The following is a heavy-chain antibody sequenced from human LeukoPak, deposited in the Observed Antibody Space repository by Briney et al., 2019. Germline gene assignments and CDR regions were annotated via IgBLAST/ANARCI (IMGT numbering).Heavy chain of an antibody. CDR3: ARARGVEMATILDY. Sequence: PSETLSLTCSVSGGSITSSSYYWGWIRQPPEKGLEWIGSIYYTGGTYYSPSLKSRVTISVDTSKNQFSLKLSSVTAADTAVYYCARARGVEMATILDYWGQGTLVTVSS. V-gene: IGHV4-39*01. D-gene: IGHD5-24*01. J-gene: IGHJ4*02. CDR1: GGSITSSSYY. CDR2: IYYTGGT.